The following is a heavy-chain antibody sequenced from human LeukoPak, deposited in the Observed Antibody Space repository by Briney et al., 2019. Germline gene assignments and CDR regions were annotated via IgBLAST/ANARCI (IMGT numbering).Heavy chain of an antibody. V-gene: IGHV4-59*01. CDR2: IYYSGST. Sequence: SETLSLTCTVSGGSISSYYWSWIRQPPGKGLEWIGYIYYSGSTNYNPSLKSRVTISVDTSKNQFSLKLSSVTAADTAVYYCATVDYGGNFDYWGQGTLVTVPS. D-gene: IGHD4-23*01. CDR1: GGSISSYY. CDR3: ATVDYGGNFDY. J-gene: IGHJ4*02.